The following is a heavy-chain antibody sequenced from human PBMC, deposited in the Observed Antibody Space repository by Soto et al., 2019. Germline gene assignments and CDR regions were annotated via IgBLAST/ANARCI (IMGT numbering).Heavy chain of an antibody. V-gene: IGHV4-30-4*01. J-gene: IGHJ4*02. CDR3: ARSRGKSPDSFDF. D-gene: IGHD5-12*01. Sequence: QVQLQESGPGLVKPSQTLSLTCTVSGGSISSDDHYWTWIRQPPGKGLEWIGYIDYTGRNKYGPSLQSQGDLPMQAYKTQFSLRVNSVTAADTAVYYCARSRGKSPDSFDFWGQGTLVTVSS. CDR1: GGSISSDDHY. CDR2: IDYTGRN.